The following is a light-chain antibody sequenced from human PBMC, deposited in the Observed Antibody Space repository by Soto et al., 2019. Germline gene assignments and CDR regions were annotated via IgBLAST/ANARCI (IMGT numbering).Light chain of an antibody. Sequence: QSALTQPPSASGSPGQSVTISCTGSNSDVGGYNFVSWYQQHPGKAPKLVIYEVTKRPSGVPDRFSGSKSGNTASLTVSGLQAEDEADYYCQSYDNSLNGYVFGTGTKVTVL. CDR3: QSYDNSLNGYV. J-gene: IGLJ1*01. CDR1: NSDVGGYNF. V-gene: IGLV2-8*01. CDR2: EVT.